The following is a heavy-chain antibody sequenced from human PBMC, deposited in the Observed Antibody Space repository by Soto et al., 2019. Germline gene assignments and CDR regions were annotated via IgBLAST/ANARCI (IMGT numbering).Heavy chain of an antibody. V-gene: IGHV4-39*01. Sequence: SETLSLTCTVSGGSISSSSYYWGWIRQPPGKGLEWIGSIYYSGSTYYNPSLKSRVTISVDTSKNQFSLKLSSVTAADTAVYYCARQITYYYDSSGYHYPGFFDYWGQGTLVTVSS. CDR3: ARQITYYYDSSGYHYPGFFDY. CDR1: GGSISSSSYY. CDR2: IYYSGST. J-gene: IGHJ4*02. D-gene: IGHD3-22*01.